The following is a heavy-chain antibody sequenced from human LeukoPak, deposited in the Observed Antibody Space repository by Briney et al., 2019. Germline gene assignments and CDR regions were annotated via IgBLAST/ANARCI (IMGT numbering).Heavy chain of an antibody. J-gene: IGHJ4*02. D-gene: IGHD1-26*01. V-gene: IGHV1-46*01. CDR1: GYTFTYYY. CDR3: ARKAGGSYRLDY. CDR2: INPSGGST. Sequence: ASVKVPCKASGYTFTYYYMHWVRQAPGQGLEWMGIINPSGGSTSYAQKFQGRVTMTRDTSTSTVYVELSSLRSEDTAVYYCARKAGGSYRLDYWGQGTLVTVSS.